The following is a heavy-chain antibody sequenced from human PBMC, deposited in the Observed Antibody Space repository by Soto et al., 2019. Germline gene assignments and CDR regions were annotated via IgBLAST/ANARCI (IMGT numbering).Heavy chain of an antibody. V-gene: IGHV1-3*01. J-gene: IGHJ6*02. CDR2: INAGNGNT. CDR3: ARVGPCSSYGASPWCVGGYGMAV. D-gene: IGHD6-6*01. CDR1: VYTFTSYA. Sequence: EKVSGKRCVYTFTSYAMQWDHQAPGQRLEWMGWINAGNGNTKYSQKFQGRVTITRDTSASTAYMELSSLRSEDTAVYYCARVGPCSSYGASPWCVGGYGMAVWGQGTTVTVSS.